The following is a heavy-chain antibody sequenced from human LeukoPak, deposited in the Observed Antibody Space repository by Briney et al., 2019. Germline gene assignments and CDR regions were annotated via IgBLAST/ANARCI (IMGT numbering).Heavy chain of an antibody. J-gene: IGHJ4*02. V-gene: IGHV4-59*01. CDR1: GGYINSXY. D-gene: IGHD3-22*01. Sequence: SETXXLTCTVSGGYINSXYWGWIXQPPGKVLEYXGYISYTGSAIYGPSLESRVTISIDTSKKEFSLNLRSVNTADTAVYYCARVDLGGSGYFFDLWGQGALVTVSS. CDR2: ISYTGSA. CDR3: ARVDLGGSGYFFDL.